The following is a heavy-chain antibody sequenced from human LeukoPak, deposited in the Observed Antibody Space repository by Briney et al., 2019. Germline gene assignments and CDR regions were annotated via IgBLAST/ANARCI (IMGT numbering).Heavy chain of an antibody. J-gene: IGHJ2*01. D-gene: IGHD2-21*02. CDR3: ARHVSSDRLIVVVTSDWYFER. V-gene: IGHV4-39*01. CDR1: GRSISSSRFF. Sequence: PSETLSLTCIVSGRSISSSRFFWGWIRQPPGKGLERIRNIYYSGSTYYNPSLTSRVTISADTSNNQFSMNLSSVTAADTGVYYCARHVSSDRLIVVVTSDWYFERWGRGTLVTVSS. CDR2: IYYSGST.